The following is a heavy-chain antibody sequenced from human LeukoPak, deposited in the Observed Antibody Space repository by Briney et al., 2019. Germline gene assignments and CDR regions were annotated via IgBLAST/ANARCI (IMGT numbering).Heavy chain of an antibody. Sequence: PGASVKVSCKASGYSFTSYYIHWVRQAPGQGLEWMGRINPSSGGTNYAQKFQGRVTMTRDTSITTAYMGLSSLRSDDTAVYCCARETGGSFEYFDYWGQGTLVTVSS. V-gene: IGHV1-2*06. CDR2: INPSSGGT. J-gene: IGHJ4*02. D-gene: IGHD7-27*01. CDR3: ARETGGSFEYFDY. CDR1: GYSFTSYY.